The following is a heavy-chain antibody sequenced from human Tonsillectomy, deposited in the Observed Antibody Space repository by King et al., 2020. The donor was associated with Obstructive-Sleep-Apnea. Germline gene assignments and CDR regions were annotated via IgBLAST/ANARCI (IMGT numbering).Heavy chain of an antibody. CDR1: GFTFSSFA. V-gene: IGHV3-30-3*01. CDR2: ISYDESNV. CDR3: ARAPSILGATNTEYFHH. J-gene: IGHJ1*01. D-gene: IGHD1-26*01. Sequence: VQLVESGGGVVQPGRSLRLSCAASGFTFSSFAMHWVRQTPGRGLQWVALISYDESNVFYTDSVKGRFTISRDNSRNTLFLQMNGLRPEDTAVYYCARAPSILGATNTEYFHHWGQGTLVTASA.